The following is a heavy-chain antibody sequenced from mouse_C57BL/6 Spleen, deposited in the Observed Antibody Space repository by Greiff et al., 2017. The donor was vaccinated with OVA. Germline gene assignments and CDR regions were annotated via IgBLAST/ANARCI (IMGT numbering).Heavy chain of an antibody. D-gene: IGHD1-1*01. V-gene: IGHV1-69*01. CDR2: IDPSDSYT. J-gene: IGHJ2*01. Sequence: VQLQQPGAELVMPGASVKLSCKASGYTFTSYWMHWVKQRPGEGLEWIGEIDPSDSYTNYNQKFKGKSTLTVDKSSSTAYMQLSSLTSEDSAVYYCARSRDYYYFDYWGQGTTLTVSS. CDR3: ARSRDYYYFDY. CDR1: GYTFTSYW.